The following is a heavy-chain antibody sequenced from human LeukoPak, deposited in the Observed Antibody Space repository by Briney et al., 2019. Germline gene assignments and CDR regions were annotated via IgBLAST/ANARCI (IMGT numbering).Heavy chain of an antibody. CDR3: ARGFAAGTGITEGAWDYYYYYMDV. CDR2: IYYSGST. D-gene: IGHD6-13*01. J-gene: IGHJ6*03. Sequence: SETLSLTCTVSGGSISSYYWSWIRQPPGKGLEWIGYIYYSGSTNYNPSLKSRVTISVDTSKNKFSLKLTSVTAADTAVYYCARGFAAGTGITEGAWDYYYYYMDVWGKGTTVTVSS. CDR1: GGSISSYY. V-gene: IGHV4-59*01.